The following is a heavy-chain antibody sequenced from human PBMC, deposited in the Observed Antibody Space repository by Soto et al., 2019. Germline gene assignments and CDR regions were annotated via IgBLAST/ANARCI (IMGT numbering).Heavy chain of an antibody. V-gene: IGHV3-23*01. D-gene: IGHD3-3*01. CDR3: AKSTTEWLVRYYFDY. CDR2: ISGSGGST. J-gene: IGHJ4*02. Sequence: GGSLRLSCAASGFTFSSYAMSWVRQAPGKGLEWVSAISGSGGSTYYADSVKGRFTISRDNSKNTRYLQMNSLRAEDTAVYYCAKSTTEWLVRYYFDYWGQGTLVTVSS. CDR1: GFTFSSYA.